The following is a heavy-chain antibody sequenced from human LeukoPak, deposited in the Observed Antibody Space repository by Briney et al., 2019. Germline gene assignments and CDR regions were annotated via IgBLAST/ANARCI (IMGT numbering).Heavy chain of an antibody. CDR1: GGSISGXXXX. D-gene: IGHD4-17*01. CDR2: IYHSGST. CDR3: ARATVTSDAFDI. Sequence: SETLSLTCAVSGGSISGXXXXWXXIXQPXXKXLXWIGYIYHSGSTYYNPSLKSRVTISVDRSKNQFSLKLSSVTAADTAVYYCARATVTSDAFDIWGQGTMVTVSS. J-gene: IGHJ3*02. V-gene: IGHV4-30-2*01.